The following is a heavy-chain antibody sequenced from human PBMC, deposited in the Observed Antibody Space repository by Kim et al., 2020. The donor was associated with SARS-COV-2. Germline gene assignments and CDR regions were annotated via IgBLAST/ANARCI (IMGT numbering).Heavy chain of an antibody. J-gene: IGHJ5*02. D-gene: IGHD2-15*01. CDR2: ISSSVSTT. Sequence: GGSLRLSCAASGFSFSSYEMNWVRQAPGKGLEWVSYISSSVSTTIYADSVKGRFTISRDGAKNSLYLQMNSLRVEDTAVYYCAKDRLYSTWGQGTLVTVSS. CDR1: GFSFSSYE. V-gene: IGHV3-48*03. CDR3: AKDRLYST.